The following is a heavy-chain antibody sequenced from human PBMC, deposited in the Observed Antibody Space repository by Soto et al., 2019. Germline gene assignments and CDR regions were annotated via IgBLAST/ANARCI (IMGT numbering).Heavy chain of an antibody. CDR2: IGNSDTTI. J-gene: IGHJ4*02. CDR1: GFTFSDYF. Sequence: QVQLVESGGGLVKPGGSLTLSCAASGFTFSDYFMSWIRQAPGKGLEWVSYIGNSDTTIYYADSVKGRFTISRDNAQNLLYLQMNSLRDDDTALYYWASHFGSGRTHWGQGTVVTVSS. CDR3: ASHFGSGRTH. D-gene: IGHD3-10*01. V-gene: IGHV3-11*01.